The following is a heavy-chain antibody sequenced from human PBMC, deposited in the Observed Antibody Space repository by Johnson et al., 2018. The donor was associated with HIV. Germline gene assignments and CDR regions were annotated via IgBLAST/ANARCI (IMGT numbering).Heavy chain of an antibody. J-gene: IGHJ3*02. Sequence: VQLVESGGGVVQPGRSLRLSCAASGFTFSSYAMHWVRQAPGKGLEWVSSISGSGGSTYYADSVKGQFTISRDNSKNTLYLQMNSLRAEDTAVYYCARTDDGDWNDAYDAFDIWGQGTMVTVSS. V-gene: IGHV3-23*04. CDR3: ARTDDGDWNDAYDAFDI. D-gene: IGHD1-1*01. CDR1: GFTFSSYA. CDR2: ISGSGGST.